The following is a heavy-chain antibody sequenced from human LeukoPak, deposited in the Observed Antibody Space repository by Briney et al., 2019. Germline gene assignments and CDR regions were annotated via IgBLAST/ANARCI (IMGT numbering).Heavy chain of an antibody. Sequence: ASVKVSCKASGYTFTSYGISWVRQAPEQGLEWMGWISAYNGNTNYAQKLQGRVTMTTDTSTSTAYMELRSLRSDDTAVYYCARDARDYYDSSDWGQGTLVTVSS. CDR3: ARDARDYYDSSD. CDR2: ISAYNGNT. D-gene: IGHD3-22*01. CDR1: GYTFTSYG. V-gene: IGHV1-18*01. J-gene: IGHJ4*02.